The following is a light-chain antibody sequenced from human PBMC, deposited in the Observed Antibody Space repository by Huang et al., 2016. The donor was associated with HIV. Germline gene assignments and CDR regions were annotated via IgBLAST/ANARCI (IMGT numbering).Light chain of an antibody. V-gene: IGKV3-15*01. CDR3: QQYNNWPPLT. J-gene: IGKJ4*01. CDR1: QSVSSN. Sequence: EIVMTQSPATLSVSPGDRATLSCRASQSVSSNLAWHQQKPGQAPRLLSYGASTRATGIPARFSGSGSGTEFTLTISSLQSEDFAVYYCQQYNNWPPLTFGGGTKVEIK. CDR2: GAS.